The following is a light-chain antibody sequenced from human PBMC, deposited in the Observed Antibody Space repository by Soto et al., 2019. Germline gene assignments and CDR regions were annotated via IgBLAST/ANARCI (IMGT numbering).Light chain of an antibody. CDR3: SSYTSSNTVV. CDR1: SSDVGGYNY. J-gene: IGLJ2*01. Sequence: QSALTQPASVSGSPGQSITISCTGTSSDVGGYNYVSWYQQRPGKAPKLMIYDVNIRPSGVSNRFSGSKSGNTASLTISGLQAEDEADYYCSSYTSSNTVVFGGGTKVTVL. V-gene: IGLV2-14*03. CDR2: DVN.